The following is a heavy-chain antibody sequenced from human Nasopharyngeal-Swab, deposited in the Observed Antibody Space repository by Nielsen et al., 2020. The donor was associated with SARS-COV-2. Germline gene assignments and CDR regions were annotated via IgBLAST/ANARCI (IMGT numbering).Heavy chain of an antibody. J-gene: IGHJ4*02. CDR3: ARDEVGPGY. D-gene: IGHD1-26*01. CDR1: GGSISSYY. V-gene: IGHV3-7*04. Sequence: ETLSLTCTVSGGSISSYYWSWVRQAPGKGLEWVANINQDGREKYYVDSVKGRFTISRDNAKNSLYLQMNSLRAEDTAVYYCARDEVGPGYWGQGTLVSVSS. CDR2: INQDGREK.